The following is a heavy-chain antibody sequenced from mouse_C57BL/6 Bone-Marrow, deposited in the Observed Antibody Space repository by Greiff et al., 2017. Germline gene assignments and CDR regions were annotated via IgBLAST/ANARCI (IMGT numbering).Heavy chain of an antibody. Sequence: QVQLKESGAELARPGASVKLSCKASGYTFTSYGISWVKQRTGQGLEWIGGIYPRSGNIYYNEKFKGKATLTADKSSSTAYMELRSLTSEDSAVYFCARVGAYYRDFDYWGQGTTLTVSS. CDR3: ARVGAYYRDFDY. J-gene: IGHJ2*01. CDR2: IYPRSGNI. CDR1: GYTFTSYG. V-gene: IGHV1-81*01. D-gene: IGHD2-14*01.